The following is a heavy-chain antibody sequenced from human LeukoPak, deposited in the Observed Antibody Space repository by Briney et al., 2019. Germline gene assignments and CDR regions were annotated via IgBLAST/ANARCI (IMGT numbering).Heavy chain of an antibody. J-gene: IGHJ4*02. CDR1: GFTFSSYA. V-gene: IGHV3-23*01. Sequence: GGSLRLSCAASGFTFSSYAMTWVRQAPGKGLEWVSAIRGSGGSTYYADSVKGRFTISRDNSKNTLYLQMNSLRAEDTAVYYCARDRRRTGTPYFDYWGQGSLVTVSS. CDR3: ARDRRRTGTPYFDY. CDR2: IRGSGGST. D-gene: IGHD1-1*01.